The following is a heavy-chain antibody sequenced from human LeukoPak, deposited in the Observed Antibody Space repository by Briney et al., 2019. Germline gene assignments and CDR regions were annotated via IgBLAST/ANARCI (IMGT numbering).Heavy chain of an antibody. CDR3: ARGDSSSWYYVDY. CDR2: IYSGGST. Sequence: GGSLRLSCAASGFTVSSNYMSWVRQAPGKGLEWVSVIYSGGSTYYADSVKGRFTISRDNSKNTLYLQMNSLRAEDTAVYYCARGDSSSWYYVDYWGQGTLVTVSS. V-gene: IGHV3-53*01. CDR1: GFTVSSNY. J-gene: IGHJ4*02. D-gene: IGHD6-13*01.